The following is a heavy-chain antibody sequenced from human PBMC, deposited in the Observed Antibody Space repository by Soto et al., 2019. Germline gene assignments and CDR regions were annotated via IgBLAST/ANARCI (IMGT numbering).Heavy chain of an antibody. CDR3: ARSSGGNFGIIIEGSNWFDP. Sequence: ASVKVSCKAPGDTFTSYYLNWVRQAPGQGLEWMGAINPHGGSTEYAQKFQGRVTKTRDTSRSTVYMELRSLRSDDTAIYYCARSSGGNFGIIIEGSNWFDPWGQGTLVTVSS. D-gene: IGHD3-3*01. V-gene: IGHV1-46*01. CDR1: GDTFTSYY. CDR2: INPHGGST. J-gene: IGHJ5*02.